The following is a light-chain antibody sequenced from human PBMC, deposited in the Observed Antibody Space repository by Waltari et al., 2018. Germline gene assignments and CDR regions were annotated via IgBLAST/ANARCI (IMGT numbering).Light chain of an antibody. V-gene: IGKV1-5*03. CDR2: TAS. CDR1: QSLNNW. CDR3: QQYNTYPRT. J-gene: IGKJ1*01. Sequence: IQMTQSPSTLSASVGDRVTITCRASQSLNNWLAWYQQKPGKAPKLLIYTASTVQNGVPSRFSSSASGTEFTLTIDSLQSEDFATYYCQQYNTYPRTFGQGSKVELK.